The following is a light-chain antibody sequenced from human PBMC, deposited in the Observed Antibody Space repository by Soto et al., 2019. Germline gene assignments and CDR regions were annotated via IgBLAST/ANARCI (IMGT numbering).Light chain of an antibody. CDR3: QQYWT. CDR2: DAS. V-gene: IGKV1-5*01. CDR1: QSISSW. J-gene: IGKJ1*01. Sequence: DIQMTQSPSTLSASVGDRVTITCRASQSISSWLAWYQQKPGKAPKLLIYDASSLESGVPSRFSGSGSGTKFTLTISSLQPDDFATYYCQQYWTFGQGTKVDIK.